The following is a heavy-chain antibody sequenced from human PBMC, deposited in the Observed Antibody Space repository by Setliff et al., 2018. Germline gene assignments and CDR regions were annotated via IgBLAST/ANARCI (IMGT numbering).Heavy chain of an antibody. D-gene: IGHD2-15*01. CDR2: IYTSGST. Sequence: PSETLSLTCSVSGASISSYFWTWIRQPPWKGLEWIGYIYTSGSTNYNPSLKSRVTISLDTSKNHFSLRLSSVAATDTAVYYCLRIRLVPHGHSWGQGTLVTVSS. J-gene: IGHJ4*02. CDR3: LRIRLVPHGHS. V-gene: IGHV4-4*08. CDR1: GASISSYF.